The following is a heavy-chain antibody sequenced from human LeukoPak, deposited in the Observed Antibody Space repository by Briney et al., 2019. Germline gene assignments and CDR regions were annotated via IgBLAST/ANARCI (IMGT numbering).Heavy chain of an antibody. CDR1: GFTFSSYS. CDR2: ISSSSSYI. D-gene: IGHD1-14*01. V-gene: IGHV3-21*01. Sequence: GGSLRLSCAASGFTFSSYSMNWVRQAPGRGLEWVSSISSSSSYIYYADSVKGRFTISRDNAKNSLYLQMNSLRVEDTAVYYCARDKETGGPYNFDYWGQGTLVTVSS. CDR3: ARDKETGGPYNFDY. J-gene: IGHJ4*02.